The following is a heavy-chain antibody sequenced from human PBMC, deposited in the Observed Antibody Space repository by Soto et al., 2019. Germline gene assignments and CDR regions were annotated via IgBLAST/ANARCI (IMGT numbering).Heavy chain of an antibody. J-gene: IGHJ4*02. CDR3: ARENVRSNFDY. CDR1: GFTVSSNY. Sequence: GGSLRLSCAASGFTVSSNYMSWVRQAPGKGLEWVSVIYSGGSTYYADSVKGRSTISRDNSKNTLYLQMNSLRAEDTAVYYCARENVRSNFDYWGQGTLVTVSS. D-gene: IGHD4-17*01. CDR2: IYSGGST. V-gene: IGHV3-66*01.